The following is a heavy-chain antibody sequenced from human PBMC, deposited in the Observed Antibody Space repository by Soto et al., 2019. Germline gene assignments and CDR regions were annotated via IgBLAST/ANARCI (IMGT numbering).Heavy chain of an antibody. Sequence: AAWTWIQPSPSRGLEWLGRTYYRSKWYNDYAVSVKSRITINPDTSKNQFSLQLNSVTPEDTAVYYSAREEVWYGVIWLDPRGQGTLVTVSS. CDR2: TYYRSKWYN. D-gene: IGHD3-10*01. CDR1: AA. V-gene: IGHV6-1*01. CDR3: AREEVWYGVIWLDP. J-gene: IGHJ5*02.